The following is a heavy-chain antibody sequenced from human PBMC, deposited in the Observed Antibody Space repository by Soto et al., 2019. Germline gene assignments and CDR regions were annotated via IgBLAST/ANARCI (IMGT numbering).Heavy chain of an antibody. D-gene: IGHD2-15*01. V-gene: IGHV3-23*01. Sequence: PGGSLRLSCAASGFTFSSYAMSWVRQAPGKGLEWVSAISGSGGSTYYADSVKGRFTISRDNSKNTLYLQMNSLRAEDTAVYYCAKDKRDIVVVVAATLYAFDIWGQGTMVTVSS. CDR1: GFTFSSYA. J-gene: IGHJ3*02. CDR2: ISGSGGST. CDR3: AKDKRDIVVVVAATLYAFDI.